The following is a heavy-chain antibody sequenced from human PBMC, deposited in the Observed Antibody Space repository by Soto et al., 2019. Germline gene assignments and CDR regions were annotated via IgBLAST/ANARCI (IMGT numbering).Heavy chain of an antibody. CDR2: IYSGGST. CDR1: GFTFSSNY. CDR3: ARDRVESGYPEYFQH. J-gene: IGHJ1*01. V-gene: IGHV3-53*01. D-gene: IGHD3-22*01. Sequence: EVQLVESGGGLIQPGGSLRLSCAASGFTFSSNYMSWVRQAPGKGLEWVSVIYSGGSTYYADSVKGRFTISRDNSKNTLYLQMNSLSAEDTAVYYCARDRVESGYPEYFQHWGQGTLVTVSS.